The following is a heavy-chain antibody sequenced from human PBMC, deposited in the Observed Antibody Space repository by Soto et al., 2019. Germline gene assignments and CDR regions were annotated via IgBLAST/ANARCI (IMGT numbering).Heavy chain of an antibody. Sequence: SQTLSLTCAISGDSVSSNSAAWNWIRQSPSRGLEWRGRTYYRSKWYNDYAVSVKSRITINPDTSKNQFSLQLHSVTPEDTAVYYCARWANWNYVLDYYYYGMDVWGQGTTVTVSS. D-gene: IGHD1-7*01. CDR2: TYYRSKWYN. V-gene: IGHV6-1*01. J-gene: IGHJ6*02. CDR3: ARWANWNYVLDYYYYGMDV. CDR1: GDSVSSNSAA.